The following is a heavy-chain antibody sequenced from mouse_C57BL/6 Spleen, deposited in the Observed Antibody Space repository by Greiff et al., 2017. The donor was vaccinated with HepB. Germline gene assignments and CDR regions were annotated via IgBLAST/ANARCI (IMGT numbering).Heavy chain of an antibody. CDR1: GFSLTSYG. CDR2: IWSGGST. CDR3: ARNTAYYSNYVYAMDY. Sequence: QVQLKESGPGLVQPSQSLSITCTVSGFSLTSYGVHWVRQSPGKGLEWLGVIWSGGSTDYNAAFISRLSISKDNSKSQVFFKMNSLQADDTAIYYCARNTAYYSNYVYAMDYWGQGTSVTVSS. V-gene: IGHV2-2*01. J-gene: IGHJ4*01. D-gene: IGHD2-5*01.